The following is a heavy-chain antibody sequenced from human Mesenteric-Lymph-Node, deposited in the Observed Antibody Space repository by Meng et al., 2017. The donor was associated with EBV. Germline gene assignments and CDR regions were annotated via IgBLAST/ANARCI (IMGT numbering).Heavy chain of an antibody. CDR2: MSQGGSS. V-gene: IGHV4-4*03. Sequence: PPGAAASSAVATGASATSGNSGSWVRQPPVKELEWMGEMSQGGSSNYNPSPNNRLTMSVDKSKNRVFLQLSSVTAADTAMYYCARILVGENSGYFLDYWGQGILVTVSS. CDR1: GASATSGNS. D-gene: IGHD3-22*01. CDR3: ARILVGENSGYFLDY. J-gene: IGHJ4*02.